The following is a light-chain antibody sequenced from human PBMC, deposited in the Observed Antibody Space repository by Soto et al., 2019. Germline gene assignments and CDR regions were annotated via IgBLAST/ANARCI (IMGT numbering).Light chain of an antibody. Sequence: SALTQPRSVSGSPGQPVTISCTGTSSDVGGYNYVSWYQHFPGEAPKLIICDVSDRPSGIPDRFSGSKSGNTASLTISGLQAEDEAEYYCCSFAGNYTWVFGGGTKLTVL. V-gene: IGLV2-11*01. CDR2: DVS. CDR1: SSDVGGYNY. J-gene: IGLJ3*02. CDR3: CSFAGNYTWV.